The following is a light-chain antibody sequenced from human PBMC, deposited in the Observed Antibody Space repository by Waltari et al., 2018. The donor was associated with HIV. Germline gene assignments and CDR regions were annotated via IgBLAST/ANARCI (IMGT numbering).Light chain of an antibody. J-gene: IGLJ1*01. CDR3: AVWGDSLNSYV. V-gene: IGLV1-47*01. CDR1: SYNIGSNY. CDR2: RNN. Sequence: QSVLTQPPSASGTPGQRVTISCSGSSYNIGSNYVYWYQQLPGTAPKLLIYRNNQRPSGVPARFSGTKSGTSASRASGGLRSEDEADYYCAVWGDSLNSYVFGTGTEVTVL.